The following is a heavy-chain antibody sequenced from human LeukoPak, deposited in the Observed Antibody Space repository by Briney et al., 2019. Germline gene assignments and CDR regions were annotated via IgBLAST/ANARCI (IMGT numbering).Heavy chain of an antibody. CDR3: ARDDSYSSDY. V-gene: IGHV3-7*05. J-gene: IGHJ4*02. CDR2: IKHDGSVK. Sequence: GGSLRLSCAASGFTFSSYWMSWVRQAPGKGLEWVANIKHDGSVKYYVDSVKGRFTISRDNAKNSLYLQMSGLRAEDTAVYFCARDDSYSSDYWGQGTLVTVSS. CDR1: GFTFSSYW. D-gene: IGHD6-13*01.